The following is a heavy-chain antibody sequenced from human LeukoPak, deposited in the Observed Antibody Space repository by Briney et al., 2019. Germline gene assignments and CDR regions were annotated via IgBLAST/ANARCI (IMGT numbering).Heavy chain of an antibody. CDR3: ARDREVARRPQGLKGDY. Sequence: PGGSLRLSCAASGFTFSSYWMSWVRQAPGKGLEWVANIKQDGSEKYYVDSVKGRFTISRDNAKNSLYLQMNSLRAEDTAVYYCARDREVARRPQGLKGDYWGQGTLVTVSS. V-gene: IGHV3-7*01. D-gene: IGHD1-1*01. CDR2: IKQDGSEK. CDR1: GFTFSSYW. J-gene: IGHJ4*02.